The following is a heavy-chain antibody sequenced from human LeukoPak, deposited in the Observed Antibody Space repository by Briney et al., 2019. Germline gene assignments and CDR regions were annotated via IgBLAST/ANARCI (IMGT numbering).Heavy chain of an antibody. J-gene: IGHJ4*02. CDR3: AKDREYQLLSVN. Sequence: GGSLRLSCAASGFTFSTYNMNWVRQAPGKGLEWVSAISGSGGSTYYADSVKGRFTISRDNSKNTLYLQMNSLRAEDTAVYYCAKDREYQLLSVNWGQGTLVTVSS. CDR1: GFTFSTYN. CDR2: ISGSGGST. D-gene: IGHD2-2*01. V-gene: IGHV3-23*01.